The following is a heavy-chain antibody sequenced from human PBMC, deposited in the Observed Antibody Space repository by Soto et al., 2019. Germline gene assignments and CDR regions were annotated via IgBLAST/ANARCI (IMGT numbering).Heavy chain of an antibody. J-gene: IGHJ6*03. Sequence: EVQLAESGGGLAQPGGSLRLSCAASGFTLSGYAMDWVRQAPGKGLEYVSGISSNGVGTYYANSVQGRFTISRDNSKNTVYLQMGTLRPEDMAVYYCAGRARPDFYYMAVWGKGTTVTVS. CDR2: ISSNGVGT. V-gene: IGHV3-64*01. CDR1: GFTLSGYA. CDR3: AGRARPDFYYMAV. D-gene: IGHD6-6*01.